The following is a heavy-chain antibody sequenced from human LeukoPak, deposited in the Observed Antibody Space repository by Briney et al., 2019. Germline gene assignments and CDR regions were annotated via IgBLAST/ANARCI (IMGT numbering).Heavy chain of an antibody. V-gene: IGHV3-74*01. J-gene: IGHJ4*02. D-gene: IGHD1-26*01. CDR2: INSDGSST. Sequence: GGSLRLSCAASGFTFSSYWMHWVRQGPRKGLVWVSRINSDGSSTNYADTVKGRFTISRDNANNTLYLQMNSLRAEDTAVHYCARSVNYSPADYWGQGTLVTVSS. CDR3: ARSVNYSPADY. CDR1: GFTFSSYW.